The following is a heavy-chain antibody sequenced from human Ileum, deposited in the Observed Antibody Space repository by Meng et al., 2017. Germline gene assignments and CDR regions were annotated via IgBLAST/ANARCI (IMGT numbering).Heavy chain of an antibody. D-gene: IGHD7-27*01. Sequence: QVPMPESGPRLGQPSGTLSLTCTVSGASIIGVNWWTWVRQTPGKGLEWIGEIHHSGSTNSIPSLKSRVTLSVDKSKNQFSLSMTSVTAADTAVYYCARGTGDIRVGFDYWGQGTLVTVSS. CDR2: IHHSGST. J-gene: IGHJ4*02. CDR1: GASIIGVNW. CDR3: ARGTGDIRVGFDY. V-gene: IGHV4-4*02.